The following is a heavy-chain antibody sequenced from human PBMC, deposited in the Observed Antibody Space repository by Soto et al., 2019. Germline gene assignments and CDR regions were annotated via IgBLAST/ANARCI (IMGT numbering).Heavy chain of an antibody. CDR3: VRDRSALDPYYYGVDV. V-gene: IGHV4-59*01. CDR1: GGSLSPYY. Sequence: SETLSLTCSVSGGSLSPYYCIFSGHPPLKGLEWIANIFYSGTTNYNPSLASRVTIAVDTSKNQVSLSLRSVTAADTAVYYCVRDRSALDPYYYGVDVWGQGTTVTVSS. J-gene: IGHJ6*02. D-gene: IGHD5-18*01. CDR2: IFYSGTT.